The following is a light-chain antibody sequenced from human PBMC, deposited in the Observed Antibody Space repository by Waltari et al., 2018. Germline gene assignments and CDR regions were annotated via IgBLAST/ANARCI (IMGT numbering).Light chain of an antibody. CDR3: GTSTTTRNHV. CDR1: SSDVGAYHY. Sequence: QSALTQPASVSGSPGPSITISCSGTSSDVGAYHYVCWYQQHPGKAPKLIIYDVSVRPSGVSNRFSGSKSGNTASLTISGLHTEDEADYYCGTSTTTRNHVFGTGTKVTVL. V-gene: IGLV2-14*03. J-gene: IGLJ1*01. CDR2: DVS.